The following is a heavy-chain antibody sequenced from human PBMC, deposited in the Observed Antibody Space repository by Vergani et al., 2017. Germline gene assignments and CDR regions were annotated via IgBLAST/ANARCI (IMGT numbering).Heavy chain of an antibody. CDR1: GYSFTSYW. CDR3: ARHAYCSNTSWYSGRRMGYNGYVLDY. CDR2: IYPGDSDT. Sequence: EVQLVPSGAEVKTPGESLQISCKGSGYSFTSYWIGWVRQMPGKGLEWMGIIYPGDSDTRYSPSFQGQVTISADKSISTAYLQWSSLKASDTAMYYCARHAYCSNTSWYSGRRMGYNGYVLDYWGQGTLVTVSS. V-gene: IGHV5-51*01. J-gene: IGHJ4*02. D-gene: IGHD2-2*01.